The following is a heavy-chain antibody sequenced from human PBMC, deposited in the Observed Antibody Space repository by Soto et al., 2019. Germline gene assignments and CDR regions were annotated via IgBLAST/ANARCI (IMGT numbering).Heavy chain of an antibody. J-gene: IGHJ4*02. D-gene: IGHD3-16*01. CDR3: ARERGTHMYFDY. V-gene: IGHV1-18*01. CDR2: INTYNGNI. Sequence: QVQLVQSGAEVKKPGASVKVSCKVSGYMFASYGISWARQAPGQGLEWMGWINTYNGNINYAQKFQGRVTMTTDTSTSTAYMELRGLGSDDPAMYYCARERGTHMYFDYWGQGTLVTVSS. CDR1: GYMFASYG.